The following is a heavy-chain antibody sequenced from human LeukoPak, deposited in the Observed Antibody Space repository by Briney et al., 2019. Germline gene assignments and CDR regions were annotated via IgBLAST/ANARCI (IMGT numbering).Heavy chain of an antibody. CDR3: AEERGASGRTTFDY. D-gene: IGHD1-14*01. CDR2: ISNRGENT. J-gene: IGHJ4*02. V-gene: IGHV3-23*01. CDR1: GFTFSNYA. Sequence: PGGSLRLSCAASGFTFSNYAMSWVRQAPGKGLEWVSAISNRGENTYYADSVMGRFTISRDNSKNTLYLQMDSLRVEDTAVYYCAEERGASGRTTFDYWGQGTLVIVSS.